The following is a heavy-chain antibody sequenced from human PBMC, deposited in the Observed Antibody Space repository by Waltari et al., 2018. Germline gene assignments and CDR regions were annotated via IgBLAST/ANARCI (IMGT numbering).Heavy chain of an antibody. J-gene: IGHJ4*02. CDR1: GFTVIMNY. V-gene: IGHV3-53*01. CDR3: ARSNYGDRRALDY. D-gene: IGHD4-17*01. CDR2: IYSGGSQ. Sequence: EVQLLASGGGLIQPAGSLRVSCSASGFTVIMNYMRCVRQAPGKGLEWVSVIYSGGSQSYADPVKGRFTSSRDNSKNTLYLQMNSLRAEDTAVYYCARSNYGDRRALDYWGQGTLVTVSS.